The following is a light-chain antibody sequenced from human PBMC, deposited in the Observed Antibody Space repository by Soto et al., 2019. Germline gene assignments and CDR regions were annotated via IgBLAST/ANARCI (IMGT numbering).Light chain of an antibody. Sequence: EIVLTQSPGTLSLSPGERATLSCRASQSVSSRYLAWYQQKPGQAPRLLIYDASYRAPGIPDRFSGSGSGTDCTLIISRLEPEDFAVYYCQQYGSSYTFGPGTKVDIK. J-gene: IGKJ3*01. CDR3: QQYGSSYT. CDR1: QSVSSRY. V-gene: IGKV3-20*01. CDR2: DAS.